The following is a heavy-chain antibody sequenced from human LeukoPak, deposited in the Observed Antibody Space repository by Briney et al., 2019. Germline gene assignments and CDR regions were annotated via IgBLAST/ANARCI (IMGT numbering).Heavy chain of an antibody. V-gene: IGHV3-23*01. Sequence: GGSLRLSCATSGFTFSNYAMSWVRQAPGKGLEWVSSIGGSGSSTWYADSVKGRFTISRDNSKNTLFLQMNSLRAEDTAVYYCARDRGYSYGTAMGRDYYYGMDVWGQGTTVTVSS. CDR3: ARDRGYSYGTAMGRDYYYGMDV. CDR2: IGGSGSST. D-gene: IGHD5-18*01. CDR1: GFTFSNYA. J-gene: IGHJ6*02.